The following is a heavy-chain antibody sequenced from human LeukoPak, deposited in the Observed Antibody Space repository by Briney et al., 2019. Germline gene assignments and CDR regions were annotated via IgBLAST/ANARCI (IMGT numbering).Heavy chain of an antibody. CDR2: ISGTGGST. J-gene: IGHJ3*02. CDR3: AKSYCSGGSCYPHAFDI. V-gene: IGHV3-23*01. D-gene: IGHD2-15*01. CDR1: GFTFSSYA. Sequence: QPGGSLRLSCAASGFTFSSYAMNWVRQAPGKGLEWVSVISGTGGSTYYADSVKGRFTISRDNSKNTVYLQMNSLRAEDTAVYYCAKSYCSGGSCYPHAFDIWGQGTMVTVSS.